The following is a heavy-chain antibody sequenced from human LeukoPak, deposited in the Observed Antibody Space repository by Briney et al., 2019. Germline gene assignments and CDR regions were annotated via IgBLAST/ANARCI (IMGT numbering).Heavy chain of an antibody. D-gene: IGHD3-10*01. V-gene: IGHV3-7*01. CDR3: ARSYYGSGSYYNGDAFDI. CDR1: GFTFSSYW. J-gene: IGHJ3*02. Sequence: GGSLRLSCAASGFTFSSYWMSWVRQAPGKGLEWVANIKQDGSEKYYVDSVKGRFTISRDNAKNSLYLQMNSLRAEDTAVYYCARSYYGSGSYYNGDAFDIWGQGTMVTVSS. CDR2: IKQDGSEK.